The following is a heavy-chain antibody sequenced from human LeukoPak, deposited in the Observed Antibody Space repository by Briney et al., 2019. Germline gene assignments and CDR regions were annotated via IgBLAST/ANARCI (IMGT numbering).Heavy chain of an antibody. CDR1: GGSFSGYY. V-gene: IGHV4-34*01. Sequence: SETLSLTCAVYGGSFSGYYWSWIRQPPRKGLEWIGEINHSGSTNYNPSLKSRVTISVDTSKNQFSLKLSSVTAADTAVYYCARGSPDIVVVPAAIRRGMEDYWGQGTLVTVSS. D-gene: IGHD2-2*02. J-gene: IGHJ4*02. CDR2: INHSGST. CDR3: ARGSPDIVVVPAAIRRGMEDY.